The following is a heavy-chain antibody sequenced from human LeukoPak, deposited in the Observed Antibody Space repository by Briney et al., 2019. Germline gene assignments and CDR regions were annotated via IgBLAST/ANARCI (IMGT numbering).Heavy chain of an antibody. V-gene: IGHV3-30*02. J-gene: IGHJ4*02. CDR2: IQYDGSNK. Sequence: GGSLRLSCAASAFTFSTYGMRWVRQAPGKGLEWVAFIQYDGSNKYYADSVKGRFTISRDNSKNTLFLQMNSLRAEDTAVYYCAKGVYCASGSYSEHFDYWGQGTLVTVSS. CDR1: AFTFSTYG. CDR3: AKGVYCASGSYSEHFDY. D-gene: IGHD3-10*01.